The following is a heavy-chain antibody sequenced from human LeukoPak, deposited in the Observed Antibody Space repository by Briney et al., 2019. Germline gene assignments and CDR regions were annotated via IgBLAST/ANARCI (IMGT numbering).Heavy chain of an antibody. D-gene: IGHD2-15*01. Sequence: GGSLRLSCAASGFTVSNNYMNWVRQAPGKGLEWVSVIYSGGSTYYADSVKGRFTISRDNSRNTLYLQMNSLRAEDTAVYYCARGGPRMYYYYGMDVWGQGTTVTVSS. CDR1: GFTVSNNY. CDR2: IYSGGST. V-gene: IGHV3-53*01. CDR3: ARGGPRMYYYYGMDV. J-gene: IGHJ6*02.